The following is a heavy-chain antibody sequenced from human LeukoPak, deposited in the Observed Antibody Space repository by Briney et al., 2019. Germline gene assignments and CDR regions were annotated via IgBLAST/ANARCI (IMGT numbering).Heavy chain of an antibody. Sequence: GGSLRLSCAASGFTFSSYEMNWVRQAPGKGLEWVSYTSSSGSTIYYADSVKGRFTISRDNAKNSLYLQMNSLRAEDTAVYYCARTPYSSSWYGEVDYWGQGTLVTVSS. V-gene: IGHV3-48*03. CDR2: TSSSGSTI. D-gene: IGHD6-13*01. CDR1: GFTFSSYE. J-gene: IGHJ4*02. CDR3: ARTPYSSSWYGEVDY.